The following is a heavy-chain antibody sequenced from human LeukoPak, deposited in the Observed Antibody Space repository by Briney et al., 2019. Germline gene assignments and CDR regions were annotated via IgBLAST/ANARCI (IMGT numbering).Heavy chain of an antibody. D-gene: IGHD2-21*02. CDR3: ARYCGGDCYPLPYYYYGMDV. J-gene: IGHJ6*02. V-gene: IGHV1-69*13. CDR1: GGTFSSYA. Sequence: SVKVSCKASGGTFSSYAISWVRQAPGQGLEWMGGIIPIFGTANYAQKFQGRVTITADESTSTAYMELSSLRSEDTAVYYCARYCGGDCYPLPYYYYGMDVWGQGITVTVSS. CDR2: IIPIFGTA.